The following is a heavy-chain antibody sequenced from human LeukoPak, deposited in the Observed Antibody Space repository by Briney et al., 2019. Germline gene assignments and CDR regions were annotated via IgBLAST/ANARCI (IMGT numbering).Heavy chain of an antibody. D-gene: IGHD3-22*01. CDR3: STTYYYDSSEGY. CDR2: ISYDGSDK. J-gene: IGHJ4*02. CDR1: GFTFSNYA. V-gene: IGHV3-30*04. Sequence: PGGSLRLSCAASGFTFSNYAMHWVRQAPGKGLEWVAAISYDGSDKYYADSVKGRFTISRDNSKNTLYLQVNSLKTEDTAVYYCSTTYYYDSSEGYWGQGTLVTVSS.